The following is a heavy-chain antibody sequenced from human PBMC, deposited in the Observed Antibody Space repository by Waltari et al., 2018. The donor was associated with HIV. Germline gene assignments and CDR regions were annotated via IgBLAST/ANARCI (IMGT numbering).Heavy chain of an antibody. CDR3: ATGGGTTSIQLYDLDV. V-gene: IGHV1-24*01. CDR2: FDPEDDET. Sequence: QVKLIQSGAEVKKHGASVKVSCQVFGYTLTDLSMHWVRQAPGKVLEWMGGFDPEDDETIYAQKFQGRVTMTEDTSTDSAYMELSSLTSEDTAVYYCATGGGTTSIQLYDLDVWGQGTTVTVSS. CDR1: GYTLTDLS. D-gene: IGHD1-26*01. J-gene: IGHJ6*02.